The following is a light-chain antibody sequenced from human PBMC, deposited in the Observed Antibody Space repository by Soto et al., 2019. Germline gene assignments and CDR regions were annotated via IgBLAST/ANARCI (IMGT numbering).Light chain of an antibody. J-gene: IGLJ2*01. CDR1: SSDVGGYNC. V-gene: IGLV2-14*01. CDR2: DVS. Sequence: QSALTQPASVSGSPGQSITISCTGTSSDVGGYNCVSWYQQHPGKAPKLMIYDVSNRLSGVSNRFSGSKSGNTASLTSSGLQAEDEADYYCSSYISSSTSVVFGGGTKGTVL. CDR3: SSYISSSTSVV.